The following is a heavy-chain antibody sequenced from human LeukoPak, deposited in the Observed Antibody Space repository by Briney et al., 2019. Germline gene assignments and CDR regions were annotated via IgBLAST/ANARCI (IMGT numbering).Heavy chain of an antibody. CDR2: INHSGST. J-gene: IGHJ6*03. CDR1: GGSFSGYY. CDR3: ARVRSYYYYYMDV. Sequence: SETLSLTCAVSGGSFSGYYWSWIRQPPEKGLEWIGEINHSGSTNYNPSLKSRVTISVDTSKNQFSLNLSSVTAADTAMYYCARVRSYYYYYMDVWGKGTTVTVSS. V-gene: IGHV4-34*01.